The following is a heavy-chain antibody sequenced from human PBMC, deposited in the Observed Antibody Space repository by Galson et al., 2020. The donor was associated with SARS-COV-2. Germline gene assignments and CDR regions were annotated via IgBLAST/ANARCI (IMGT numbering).Heavy chain of an antibody. D-gene: IGHD3-22*01. Sequence: SETLSLTCAVYGGSFSGYYWSWIRQPPGKGLEWIGEINHSGSTNYNPSLKSRVTISVDTSKNQFSLKLSSVTAADTAVYYCARNYYDTRGTWGQGTMVTVSS. CDR3: ARNYYDTRGT. CDR1: GGSFSGYY. V-gene: IGHV4-34*01. CDR2: INHSGST. J-gene: IGHJ3*01.